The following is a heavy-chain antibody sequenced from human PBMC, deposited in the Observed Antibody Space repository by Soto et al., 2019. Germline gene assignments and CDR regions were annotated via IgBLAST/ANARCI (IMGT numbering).Heavy chain of an antibody. CDR3: ARDGGYSYGYPRYYYYYAMDV. CDR2: IIPIFGTA. Sequence: QVQLVQSGAEVKKPGSSVKVSCKASGGTFSSYAISWVRQAPGQGLEWMGGIIPIFGTATYAQKFQGRVTITADEPTRTAYMELSSLRSEDTAVYYCARDGGYSYGYPRYYYYYAMDVWGQGTTVTVSS. CDR1: GGTFSSYA. D-gene: IGHD5-18*01. J-gene: IGHJ6*02. V-gene: IGHV1-69*01.